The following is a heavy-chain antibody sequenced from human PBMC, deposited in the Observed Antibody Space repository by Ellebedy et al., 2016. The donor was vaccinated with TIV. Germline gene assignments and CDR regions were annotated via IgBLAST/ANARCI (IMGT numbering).Heavy chain of an antibody. CDR2: ITESGGNT. J-gene: IGHJ3*01. CDR3: ARDPVGVGPAFDV. CDR1: GFTFSNYA. V-gene: IGHV3-23*01. D-gene: IGHD4-23*01. Sequence: PGGSLRLSCAASGFTFSNYAMNWVRQAPGKGLEWVSSITESGGNTYYADSVKGRFTISRDNSKDTLYLQMNSLRAEDTAIYYCARDPVGVGPAFDVWGQGTMVTVSS.